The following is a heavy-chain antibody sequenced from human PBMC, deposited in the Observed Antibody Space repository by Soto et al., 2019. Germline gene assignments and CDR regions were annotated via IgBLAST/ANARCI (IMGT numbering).Heavy chain of an antibody. CDR3: ARFLVRGLITIDAFNI. J-gene: IGHJ3*02. CDR2: VNAGNGNL. Sequence: QVQLVQSGAEVKKPGASVKVFCKASGYSFTTFSIHWVRQSPGQRLEWMGWVNAGNGNLKYSKKFQDRVSMTADTSATTAYMELSRLRSEDTAVYYCARFLVRGLITIDAFNIWGQGTVVTVSS. CDR1: GYSFTTFS. V-gene: IGHV1-3*01. D-gene: IGHD3-10*01.